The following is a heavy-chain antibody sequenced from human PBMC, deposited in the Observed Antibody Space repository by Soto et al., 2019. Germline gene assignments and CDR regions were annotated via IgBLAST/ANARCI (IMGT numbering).Heavy chain of an antibody. CDR2: INHSGST. CDR3: ASQYQLPHMLYYGMDV. D-gene: IGHD2-2*01. J-gene: IGHJ6*02. CDR1: GGSFSGYY. V-gene: IGHV4-34*01. Sequence: PSETLSLTCAVYGGSFSGYYWSWIRQPPGKGLEWIGEINHSGSTNCNPSLKSRVTISVDTSKNQFSLKLSSVTAADTAVYYCASQYQLPHMLYYGMDVWGQGTTVTVS.